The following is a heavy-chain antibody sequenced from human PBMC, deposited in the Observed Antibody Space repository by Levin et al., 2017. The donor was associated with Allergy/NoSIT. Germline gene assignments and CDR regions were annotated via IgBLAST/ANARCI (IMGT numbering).Heavy chain of an antibody. D-gene: IGHD6-13*01. V-gene: IGHV3-48*03. CDR2: ISSSGSTI. CDR1: GFSFSSYE. CDR3: ARESAPPWDIAAVHYGMDG. Sequence: SGGSLRLSCAASGFSFSSYEMNWVRQAPGKGLEWVSYISSSGSTIYYADLVKGRFTISRDNAKNSLYLQMNSLRAEDTAVYYCARESAPPWDIAAVHYGMDGWGQGTTVTVSS. J-gene: IGHJ6*02.